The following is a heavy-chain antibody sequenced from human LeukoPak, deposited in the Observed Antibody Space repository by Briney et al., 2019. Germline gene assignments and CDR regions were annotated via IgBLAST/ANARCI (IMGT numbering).Heavy chain of an antibody. J-gene: IGHJ6*03. CDR2: IKQDGSEK. Sequence: GGSLRLSCAGSGFTFSNYWMSWVRQAPGKGLEWVANIKQDGSEKYYVDALTGRFTVSRDNAKNSLYLQINSLRAGDTAVYYCARVGAARYYYYYMDVWGKGTTVTVSS. V-gene: IGHV3-7*01. CDR1: GFTFSNYW. D-gene: IGHD2-15*01. CDR3: ARVGAARYYYYYMDV.